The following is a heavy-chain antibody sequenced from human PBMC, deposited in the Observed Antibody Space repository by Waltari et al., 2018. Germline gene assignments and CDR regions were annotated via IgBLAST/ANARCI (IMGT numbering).Heavy chain of an antibody. V-gene: IGHV4-34*01. J-gene: IGHJ5*01. CDR1: GCSFRGYY. D-gene: IGHD6-6*01. Sequence: QVHLQQWGPGLLKPSENLPLTCAVYGCSFRGYYWSWIRQYPGKGLEGIGQINDRGSVSYSHPLKTRVTRSCDTSKTQFYLNVRSVTASDAALYYCARPYFVESRAYPEAYNRFHSWGQGTLVTVSS. CDR2: INDRGSV. CDR3: ARPYFVESRAYPEAYNRFHS.